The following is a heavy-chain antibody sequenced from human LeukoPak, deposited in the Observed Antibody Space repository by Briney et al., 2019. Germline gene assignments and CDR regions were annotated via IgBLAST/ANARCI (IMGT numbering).Heavy chain of an antibody. V-gene: IGHV3-23*01. Sequence: GGSLRLSCAASGFTFSSYAMSWIRQAPGKGLEWVSAISGSGGSTYYADSVKGRFTISRDNSKNTLYLQMNSLRAEDTAVYYCASLMTTVTNGPYGAFDIWGQGTMVTVSS. CDR3: ASLMTTVTNGPYGAFDI. J-gene: IGHJ3*02. CDR1: GFTFSSYA. CDR2: ISGSGGST. D-gene: IGHD4-17*01.